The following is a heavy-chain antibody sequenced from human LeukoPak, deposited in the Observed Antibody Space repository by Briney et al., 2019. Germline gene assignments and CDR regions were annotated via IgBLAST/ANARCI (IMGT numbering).Heavy chain of an antibody. CDR2: AKRDGSEI. J-gene: IGHJ4*02. V-gene: IGHV3-74*01. CDR3: AREGIHQDFDA. Sequence: PGGSLRLSCTASGFTFSSHWMHWVRQPPGKGLMWVSRAKRDGSEISYADFVKGRFTISRDNARNSLYLQMNSLRAEDTAVYYCAREGIHQDFDAWGQGTLVTVSS. CDR1: GFTFSSHW.